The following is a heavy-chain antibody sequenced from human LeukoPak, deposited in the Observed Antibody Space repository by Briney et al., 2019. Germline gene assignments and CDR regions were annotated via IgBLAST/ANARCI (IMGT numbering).Heavy chain of an antibody. CDR2: ISSSSSYI. Sequence: GGSPRLSCAASGFTFSSYSMNWVRQAPGKGLEWVSSISSSSSYIYYADSVKGRFTISRDNAKNSLYLQMNSLRAEDTAVYYCARVPSGGIDYWGQGTLVTVSS. CDR1: GFTFSSYS. V-gene: IGHV3-21*01. D-gene: IGHD6-25*01. J-gene: IGHJ4*02. CDR3: ARVPSGGIDY.